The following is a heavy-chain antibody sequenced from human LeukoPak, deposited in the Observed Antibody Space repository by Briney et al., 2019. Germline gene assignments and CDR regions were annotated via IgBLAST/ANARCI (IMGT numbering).Heavy chain of an antibody. V-gene: IGHV3-33*01. D-gene: IGHD6-13*01. CDR2: IWYDGSNK. CDR3: VRGVGVSRFNYFDP. J-gene: IGHJ5*02. Sequence: GRSLTLSCAASGFTFSSFGMHWVRQAPGKGLEWVAVIWYDGSNKYYADSVKGRFTISRDNSKNTLFLQMNSLRDDDTAVYYCVRGVGVSRFNYFDPWGQGTLVIVSS. CDR1: GFTFSSFG.